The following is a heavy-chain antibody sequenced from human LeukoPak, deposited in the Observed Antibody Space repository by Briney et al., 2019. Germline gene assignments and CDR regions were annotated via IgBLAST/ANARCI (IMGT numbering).Heavy chain of an antibody. CDR1: GGSISGYY. J-gene: IGHJ6*02. Sequence: PSETLSLTCTVSGGSISGYYWSWIRQPPGRGLEWIGSIYYSGSTYYNPSLKSRVTISVDTSKNQFSLKLSSVTAADTAVYYCAREEGFWSGYHDRDVWGQGTTVTVSS. CDR2: IYYSGST. CDR3: AREEGFWSGYHDRDV. V-gene: IGHV4-59*05. D-gene: IGHD3-3*01.